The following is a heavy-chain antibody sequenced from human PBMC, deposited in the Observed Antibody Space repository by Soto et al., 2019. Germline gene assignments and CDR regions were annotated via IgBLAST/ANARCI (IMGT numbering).Heavy chain of an antibody. CDR3: ARDYYGGNTDY. D-gene: IGHD4-17*01. CDR2: ISGDGSHT. CDR1: GFSFSNYW. Sequence: GWSLRLSCVASGFSFSNYWMHWVRQAPGKGLVWVSLISGDGSHTNYADSVSGRFTISRDNTKNTLYLQMNSLRADDTAVYYCARDYYGGNTDYWGQGTLVTVSS. V-gene: IGHV3-74*01. J-gene: IGHJ4*02.